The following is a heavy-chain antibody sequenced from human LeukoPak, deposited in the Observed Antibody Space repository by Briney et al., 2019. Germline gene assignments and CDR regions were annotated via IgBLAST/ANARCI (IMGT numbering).Heavy chain of an antibody. J-gene: IGHJ4*02. CDR1: GFTFSDYY. D-gene: IGHD5-18*01. CDR3: TTDPEVLDTAMVQSG. Sequence: GGSLRLSCAASGFTFSDYYMSWIRQAPGKGLEWVSYISSSGSTIYYADSVKGRFTISRDNAKNSLYLQMNSLKTEDTAVYYCTTDPEVLDTAMVQSGWGQGTLVTVSS. CDR2: ISSSGSTI. V-gene: IGHV3-11*01.